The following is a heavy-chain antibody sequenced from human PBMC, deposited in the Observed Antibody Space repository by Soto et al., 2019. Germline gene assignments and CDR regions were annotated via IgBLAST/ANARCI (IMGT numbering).Heavy chain of an antibody. D-gene: IGHD5-12*01. CDR1: GYTFTSYG. CDR3: ARGGDVNYYLGMDV. J-gene: IGHJ6*02. Sequence: QVQLVQSGGEVKKPGASVKLSCTASGYTFTSYGISWVLPAPVQGLEWVGWISAYNGKTNYAQNVEGRVTMTTDTSTRTAYMDLRSLRSNDTAVYYCARGGDVNYYLGMDVWCQVTTVTVAS. V-gene: IGHV1-18*01. CDR2: ISAYNGKT.